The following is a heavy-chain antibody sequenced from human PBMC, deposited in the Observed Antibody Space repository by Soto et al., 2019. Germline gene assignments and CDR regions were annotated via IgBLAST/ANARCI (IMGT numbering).Heavy chain of an antibody. Sequence: GGSLRLSCAGSGFTFINYAMTWVRQAPGKGLEWVSSISNRGSDTYYVDSVKGRFTISRDNSKNTLYLQMNSLRAEDTAVYYCAKDTYSSSWYFWGQGTLVTVSS. J-gene: IGHJ4*02. CDR1: GFTFINYA. V-gene: IGHV3-23*01. CDR2: ISNRGSDT. CDR3: AKDTYSSSWYF. D-gene: IGHD6-13*01.